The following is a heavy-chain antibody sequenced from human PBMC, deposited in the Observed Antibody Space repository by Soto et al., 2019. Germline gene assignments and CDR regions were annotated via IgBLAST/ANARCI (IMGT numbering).Heavy chain of an antibody. Sequence: ASVKVSCKVSGYTLTELSMHWVRQAPGKGLEWMGGFDPEDGETIYAQKFQGRVTMTEDTSTDTAYMELSSLRSEDTAVYYCATEGFYSSSRWFDPCGQINRVTFSS. D-gene: IGHD6-6*01. CDR3: ATEGFYSSSRWFDP. J-gene: IGHJ5*02. V-gene: IGHV1-24*01. CDR1: GYTLTELS. CDR2: FDPEDGET.